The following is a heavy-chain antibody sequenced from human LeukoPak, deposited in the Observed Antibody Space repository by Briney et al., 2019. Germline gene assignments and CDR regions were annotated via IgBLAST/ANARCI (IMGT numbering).Heavy chain of an antibody. CDR3: ARVRGSGSYALHY. Sequence: ASVKVSCMASGNTFTSYGISWVRQAPGQGLEWMRWFSGNNDNANYAPKFQGRVTITTDESTSTAYMELSSMRSEDTAVYYCARVRGSGSYALHYWGQGTLVTVSS. CDR2: FSGNNDNA. J-gene: IGHJ4*02. V-gene: IGHV1-18*01. D-gene: IGHD3-10*01. CDR1: GNTFTSYG.